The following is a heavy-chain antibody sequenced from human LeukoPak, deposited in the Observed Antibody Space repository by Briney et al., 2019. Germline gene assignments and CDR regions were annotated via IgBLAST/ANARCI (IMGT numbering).Heavy chain of an antibody. CDR2: IKPDGSEK. CDR1: GFTFSDYW. Sequence: GGSLRLSCAASGFTFSDYWMTWVRQAPGKGLEWVANIKPDGSEKYYVDSVRGRFTISRDNAKNSLYLQMNSLRVEDTAVYYCARGRYDDSGYYFDYWGQGTLVTVSS. D-gene: IGHD3-22*01. J-gene: IGHJ4*02. CDR3: ARGRYDDSGYYFDY. V-gene: IGHV3-7*03.